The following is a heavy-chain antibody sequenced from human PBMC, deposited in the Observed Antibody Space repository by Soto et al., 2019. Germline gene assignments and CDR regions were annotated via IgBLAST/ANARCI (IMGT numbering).Heavy chain of an antibody. CDR1: GGSISSYY. CDR2: IYYSGST. CDR3: ARADSSSWAFDY. D-gene: IGHD6-13*01. J-gene: IGHJ4*02. Sequence: PSETLSLTCTVSGGSISSYYWSWIRQPPGKGLEWIGYIYYSGSTNYNPSLKSRVTISIDTSKNQFSLKLSPVTAADTAVYYCARADSSSWAFDYWGQGTLVTVSS. V-gene: IGHV4-59*01.